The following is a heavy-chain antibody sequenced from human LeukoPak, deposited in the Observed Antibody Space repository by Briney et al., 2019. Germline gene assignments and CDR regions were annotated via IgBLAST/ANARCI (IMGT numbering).Heavy chain of an antibody. CDR2: IIPIFGTA. CDR1: GGTFSSYA. J-gene: IGHJ4*02. CDR3: ARPGWYYDILTGYSPLSL. V-gene: IGHV1-69*13. D-gene: IGHD3-9*01. Sequence: ASVKVSCKASGGTFSSYAISWVRQAPGQGLEWMGGIIPIFGTANYAQKFQGRVTITADESTRTAYMELSSLRSEDTAVYYCARPGWYYDILTGYSPLSLWGQGTLVTVSS.